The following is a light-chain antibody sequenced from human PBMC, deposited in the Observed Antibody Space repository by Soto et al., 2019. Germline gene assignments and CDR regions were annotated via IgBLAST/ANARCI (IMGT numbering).Light chain of an antibody. J-gene: IGKJ5*01. CDR2: GAS. V-gene: IGKV3-20*01. CDR1: QSVSSSY. Sequence: EIVLTQSPGTLSLSPGERATLSCRASQSVSSSYLAWYQQKPGQAPRLLIYGASSRATGIPDRFSDSGSGTDFTLTISRLEPEDFAVYYCQQYGSSPGFGQGTRLEIK. CDR3: QQYGSSPG.